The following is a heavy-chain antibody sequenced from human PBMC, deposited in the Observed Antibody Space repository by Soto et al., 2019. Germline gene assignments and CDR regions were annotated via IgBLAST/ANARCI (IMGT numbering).Heavy chain of an antibody. J-gene: IGHJ6*02. D-gene: IGHD2-15*01. Sequence: SQTLSLTCVISGDSVSSNGACWNWIRQSPSRGLQWLGRIYYRSKWFHDYAASVESRMAINPDTSRNQFSLQLNYVTPENTAVYYCARVHCSAGTCLDGLDFWGQGTTVTVSS. CDR1: GDSVSSNGAC. CDR3: ARVHCSAGTCLDGLDF. CDR2: IYYRSKWFH. V-gene: IGHV6-1*01.